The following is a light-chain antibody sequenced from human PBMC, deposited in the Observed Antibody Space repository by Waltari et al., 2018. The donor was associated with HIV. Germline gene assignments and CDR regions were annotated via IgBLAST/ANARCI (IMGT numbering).Light chain of an antibody. CDR2: KAS. J-gene: IGKJ2*01. Sequence: DIQMTQSPSTLSASVGDRVTITCRASQNINTWLAWYQQKPGKAPKILIYKASSLESGVPSRFSGSGSGTEFTLTISSLQPDDFATYYCQQYNSYSRTFGQGTKLEIK. CDR1: QNINTW. V-gene: IGKV1-5*03. CDR3: QQYNSYSRT.